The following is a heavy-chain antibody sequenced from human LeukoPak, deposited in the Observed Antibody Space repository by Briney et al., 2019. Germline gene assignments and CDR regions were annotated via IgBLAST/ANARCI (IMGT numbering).Heavy chain of an antibody. Sequence: KGSCKASEFTFTGHYMQWVRQAPGQVLERMGWINPNSGATDYAQNFQGRVTLTRDTSISTAYMQLSRLRSDDTAVYYCASGYRFGNWGQGTLVTVSS. CDR3: ASGYRFGN. D-gene: IGHD5-18*01. CDR1: EFTFTGHY. V-gene: IGHV1-2*02. J-gene: IGHJ4*02. CDR2: INPNSGAT.